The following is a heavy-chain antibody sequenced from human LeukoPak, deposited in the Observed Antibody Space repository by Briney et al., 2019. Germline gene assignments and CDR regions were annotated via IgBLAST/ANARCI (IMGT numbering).Heavy chain of an antibody. CDR1: GFTFGGSA. CDR3: AGPYDTTGHAFDY. D-gene: IGHD3-22*01. Sequence: GGSLRLSCAASGFTFGGSAMHWVRQASWKGPEWVGRIRTKGNDYATAYAASVKGRFTISRDDSKNTAYLQMNSLETEDTAVYYCAGPYDTTGHAFDYWGRGTLVTVSS. CDR2: IRTKGNDYAT. V-gene: IGHV3-73*01. J-gene: IGHJ4*02.